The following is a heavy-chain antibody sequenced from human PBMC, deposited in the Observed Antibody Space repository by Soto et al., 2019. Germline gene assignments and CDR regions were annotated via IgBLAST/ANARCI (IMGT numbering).Heavy chain of an antibody. J-gene: IGHJ4*02. CDR2: IYDSESA. D-gene: IGHD6-6*01. V-gene: IGHV4-31*03. Sequence: QVQLQESGPGRVKVSQTLSLISMSLGEPISSGGNSWSWIRPHPGRGLGWIGYIYDSESAYYNPSLKSRVTISMDTSKNHFAMKLSSVTAADTAVYYCARASSSSSAADYWGQGTLITVSS. CDR3: ARASSSSSAADY. CDR1: GEPISSGGNS.